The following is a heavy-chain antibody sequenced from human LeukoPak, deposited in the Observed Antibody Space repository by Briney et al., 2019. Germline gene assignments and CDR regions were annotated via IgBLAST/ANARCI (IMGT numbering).Heavy chain of an antibody. CDR2: IKQDGSEK. D-gene: IGHD6-6*01. CDR3: ARADSNIAARRIGFDY. CDR1: GFTFSNYC. J-gene: IGHJ4*02. Sequence: GGSLRLSCAASGFTFSNYCMSWVRQAPGKGLEWVVNIKQDGSEKYYVDSGKGRFTISRDNAKNSLYLQMNSLRAGDTALYYCARADSNIAARRIGFDYWGQGTLVTVSS. V-gene: IGHV3-7*01.